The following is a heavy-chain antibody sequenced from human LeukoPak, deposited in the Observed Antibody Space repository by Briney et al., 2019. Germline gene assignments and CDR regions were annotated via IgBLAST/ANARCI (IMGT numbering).Heavy chain of an antibody. CDR1: GGSFSGYY. D-gene: IGHD3-3*01. J-gene: IGHJ5*02. Sequence: PSETLSLTCAVYGGSFSGYYWSWIRQPPGKGLEWIGEINHSGSTNYNPSLKSRVTISVDTSKNQFSLKLSSVTAADTAVYYCAREPRTIFGVVRGFDPWGQGTLVTVSS. V-gene: IGHV4-34*01. CDR3: AREPRTIFGVVRGFDP. CDR2: INHSGST.